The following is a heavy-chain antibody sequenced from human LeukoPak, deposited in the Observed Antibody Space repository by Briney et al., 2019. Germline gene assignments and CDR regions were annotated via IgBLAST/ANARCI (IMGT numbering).Heavy chain of an antibody. Sequence: PGGSLRLSCAASGFSFSDCGMHWVRQAPDKGLEWVALIWKDGGDKYYSDSVKGRFTISRDNSKNTLDLQMNSLSAEDTAIYYCVSEGLGGTPYRGNFDYWGQGTLVTVSS. V-gene: IGHV3-33*01. CDR2: IWKDGGDK. D-gene: IGHD1-1*01. J-gene: IGHJ4*02. CDR3: VSEGLGGTPYRGNFDY. CDR1: GFSFSDCG.